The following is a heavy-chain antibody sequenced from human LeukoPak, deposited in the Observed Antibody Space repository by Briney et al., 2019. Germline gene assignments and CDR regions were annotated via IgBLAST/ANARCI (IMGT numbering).Heavy chain of an antibody. V-gene: IGHV3-23*01. CDR1: GFTFSSYA. J-gene: IGHJ4*02. CDR3: AKSHYYDSSGYYAFDY. Sequence: SLRLSCXASGFTFSSYAMSWVRQAPGKGLEWVSAISGSGGSTYYADSVKGRFTISRDNSKNTLYLQMNSLRAEDTAVYYCAKSHYYDSSGYYAFDYWGQGTLVTVSS. CDR2: ISGSGGST. D-gene: IGHD3-22*01.